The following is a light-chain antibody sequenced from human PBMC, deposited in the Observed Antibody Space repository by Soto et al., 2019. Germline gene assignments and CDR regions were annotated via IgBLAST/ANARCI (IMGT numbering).Light chain of an antibody. CDR3: CSYAGSSTWV. Sequence: QSVLTQPASVSGSPGQSITISCTGTSSDVGSYNLVSWYQQHPGKAPKLIIYEGSKGPSGVSNRFSGSKSGNTASLTISGPQAEDEADYYCCSYAGSSTWVFGGGTKLTVL. V-gene: IGLV2-23*01. CDR1: SSDVGSYNL. CDR2: EGS. J-gene: IGLJ3*02.